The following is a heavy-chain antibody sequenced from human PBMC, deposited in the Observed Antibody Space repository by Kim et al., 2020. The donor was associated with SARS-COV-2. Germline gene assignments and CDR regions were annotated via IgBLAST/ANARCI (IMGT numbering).Heavy chain of an antibody. CDR1: GFTFSSYE. CDR3: ARGYSGGWGVTY. J-gene: IGHJ4*02. V-gene: IGHV3-48*03. D-gene: IGHD6-19*01. Sequence: GGSLRLSCAASGFTFSSYEMNWVRQAPGKGLEWVSYISSRGITIYYADSVKGRFTISRDNAKNPLYLQMNSLRAEDTAIYYCARGYSGGWGVTYWGQGTLVTVSS. CDR2: ISSRGITI.